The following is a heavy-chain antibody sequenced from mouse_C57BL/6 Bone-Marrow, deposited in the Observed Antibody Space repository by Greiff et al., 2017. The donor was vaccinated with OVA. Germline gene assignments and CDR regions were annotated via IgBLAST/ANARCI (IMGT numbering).Heavy chain of an antibody. CDR3: ARRGSDYFGY. J-gene: IGHJ2*01. Sequence: QVQLKQPGAELVMPGASVKLSCKASGYTFTSYWMHWVKQRPGPGLEWIGEIDPSDSYTKSNQQFKGKSTLTVDKSSSTAYMQLSSLTSEYSAVYDCARRGSDYFGYWGQGTTLTVSS. CDR2: IDPSDSYT. V-gene: IGHV1-69*01. CDR1: GYTFTSYW.